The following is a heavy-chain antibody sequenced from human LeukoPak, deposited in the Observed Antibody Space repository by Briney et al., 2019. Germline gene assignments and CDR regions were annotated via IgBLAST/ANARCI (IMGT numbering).Heavy chain of an antibody. CDR1: GFTFSSYG. Sequence: GGSLRLSCAASGFTFSSYGIHWVRRSPGKGLEWVAVISYDGSNKYYADSVKGRFTISRDNSENTVSLQLNSLRAEDTAVYYCGKGLAYTYPYSGNMDVWGKGTTVTISS. J-gene: IGHJ6*03. V-gene: IGHV3-30*19. D-gene: IGHD5-18*01. CDR2: ISYDGSNK. CDR3: GKGLAYTYPYSGNMDV.